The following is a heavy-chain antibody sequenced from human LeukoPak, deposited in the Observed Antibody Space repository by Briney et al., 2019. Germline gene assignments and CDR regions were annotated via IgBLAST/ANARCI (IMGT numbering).Heavy chain of an antibody. CDR2: TSSSGGTI. V-gene: IGHV3-48*04. CDR1: GFTFSGYS. J-gene: IGHJ3*01. D-gene: IGHD2-2*01. CDR3: ARVRYCSSTSCSYDAFDL. Sequence: GGSLRLSCAAAGFTFSGYSMNWVRQAPGKGLEWVSYTSSSGGTISYADSVKGRFTISRDNAKNSLYLQMNSLRAEDTAVYYCARVRYCSSTSCSYDAFDLWGQGTMVTVSS.